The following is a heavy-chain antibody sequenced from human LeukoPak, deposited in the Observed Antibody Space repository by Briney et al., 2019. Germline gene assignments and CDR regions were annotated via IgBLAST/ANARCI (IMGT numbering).Heavy chain of an antibody. V-gene: IGHV1-2*02. CDR3: ARDNGNLAAAAHESLWFDP. J-gene: IGHJ5*02. CDR1: GYTFTGYY. Sequence: ASVKVSCKASGYTFTGYYMHWVRQAPGQGLEWMGWINPNSGGTNYAQKFQGRVTMTRDTSISTAYMELSRLRSDDTAVYYCARDNGNLAAAAHESLWFDPWGQGTLVTVSS. CDR2: INPNSGGT. D-gene: IGHD6-13*01.